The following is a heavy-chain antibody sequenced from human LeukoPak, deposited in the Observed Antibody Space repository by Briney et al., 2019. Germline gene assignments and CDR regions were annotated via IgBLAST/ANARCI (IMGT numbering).Heavy chain of an antibody. CDR1: GGSFSGYY. Sequence: KPSETLSLTCAVYGGSFSGYYWSWIRQPPGKGLEWIGEINHSGSTNYNPSLKSRVTISVDTSKNQFSLKLRSVTAADTAVYYCARATPGVAATPNYYYMDVWGKGTTVTVSS. J-gene: IGHJ6*03. CDR2: INHSGST. D-gene: IGHD2-15*01. CDR3: ARATPGVAATPNYYYMDV. V-gene: IGHV4-34*01.